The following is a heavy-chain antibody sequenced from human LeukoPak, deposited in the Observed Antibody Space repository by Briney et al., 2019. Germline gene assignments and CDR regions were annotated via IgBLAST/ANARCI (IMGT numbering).Heavy chain of an antibody. V-gene: IGHV3-23*01. J-gene: IGHJ4*02. D-gene: IGHD3-22*01. Sequence: GGSLRLSCAASGFTFSSYAMSWVRQAPGKGLEWVSAISGSGGSTYYADSVKGRFTISRDNSKNTLYLQMNSLRAEDTAVYYCAKELYDSSGLPSYFDYWGKGPLVTVPP. CDR3: AKELYDSSGLPSYFDY. CDR2: ISGSGGST. CDR1: GFTFSSYA.